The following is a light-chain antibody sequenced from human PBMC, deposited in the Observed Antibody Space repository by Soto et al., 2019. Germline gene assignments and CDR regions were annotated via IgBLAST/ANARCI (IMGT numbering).Light chain of an antibody. CDR2: CAS. V-gene: IGKV3-20*01. CDR1: QSVSSSY. CDR3: QQYGSSPYT. J-gene: IGKJ2*01. Sequence: EIVLTQSPGTLSLSPGERATLSCRASQSVSSSYLAWYQQKPGQAPRLLIYCASSRATAIPDRFSGSGSGTDFTLTISRLEPADFAVYYCQQYGSSPYTFGQGTKLEIK.